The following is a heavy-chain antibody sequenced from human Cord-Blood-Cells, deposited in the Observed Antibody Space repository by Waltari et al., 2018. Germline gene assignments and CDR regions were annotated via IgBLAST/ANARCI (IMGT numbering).Heavy chain of an antibody. J-gene: IGHJ6*02. V-gene: IGHV3-7*01. CDR2: IKQDGSEK. D-gene: IGHD6-13*01. CDR1: GFTFRSYW. CDR3: ARELERIFSSSWYYYYYGMDV. Sequence: EVQLVESGGGLVQPGGSLRFSCAASGFTFRSYWMSWVRQAPGKGLEWVANIKQDGSEKYYVDSVKGRFTISRDNAKNSLYLQMNSLRAEDTAVYYCARELERIFSSSWYYYYYGMDVWGHGTTVTVSS.